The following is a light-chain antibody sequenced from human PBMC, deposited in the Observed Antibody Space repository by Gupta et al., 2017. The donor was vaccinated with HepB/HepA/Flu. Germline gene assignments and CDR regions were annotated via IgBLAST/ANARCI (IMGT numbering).Light chain of an antibody. Sequence: EIVMTQSPATLSVSRGERVTLSCRASQSFSRNIAWYQQRPGQAPRLLIFGTSSRATGIPDRFSGSGSGTEFILTISSLQSEDFATYYCQGDNNCPWTFSQGTKLEIK. V-gene: IGKV3-15*01. CDR1: QSFSRN. CDR3: QGDNNCPWT. CDR2: GTS. J-gene: IGKJ1*01.